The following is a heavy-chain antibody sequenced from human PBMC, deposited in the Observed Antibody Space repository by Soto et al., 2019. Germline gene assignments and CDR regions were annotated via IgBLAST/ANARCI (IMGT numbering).Heavy chain of an antibody. J-gene: IGHJ4*02. D-gene: IGHD3-3*01. CDR2: INHSGST. CDR1: GGSFSGYY. V-gene: IGHV4-34*01. Sequence: SETLSVTCGVDGGSFSGYYWSWISKPPGKGLEWIGEINHSGSTNYNPSLKSRVTISVDTSKNQFSLKLSSVTAADTAVYYCAGGSVLRLLATDYWGQGTLVTVSS. CDR3: AGGSVLRLLATDY.